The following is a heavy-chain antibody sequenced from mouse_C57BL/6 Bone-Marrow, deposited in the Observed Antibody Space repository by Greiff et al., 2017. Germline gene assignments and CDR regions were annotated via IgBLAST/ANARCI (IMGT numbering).Heavy chain of an antibody. D-gene: IGHD2-2*01. J-gene: IGHJ3*01. CDR2: IDPSDSYT. Sequence: VQLQQPGAELVMPGASVKLSCKASGYTFTSYWMHWVKQRPGQGLEWIGEIDPSDSYTNYNQKFKGKSTLTVDKSSSTAYMQLSSLTSEDSAVYYCAMRDGYTWFAYWGQGTLVTVSA. V-gene: IGHV1-69*01. CDR3: AMRDGYTWFAY. CDR1: GYTFTSYW.